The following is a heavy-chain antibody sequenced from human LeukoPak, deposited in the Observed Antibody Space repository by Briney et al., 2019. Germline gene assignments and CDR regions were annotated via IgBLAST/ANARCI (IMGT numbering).Heavy chain of an antibody. Sequence: GASVKLSCKASGGTFSSYAISWVRQAPGQGLEWMGRIIPILGIANYAQKFQGRVTITADKSTSTAYMELSSLRSEDTAVCYCARLTYSSGEPPGDYWGQGTLVTVSS. D-gene: IGHD6-19*01. CDR1: GGTFSSYA. J-gene: IGHJ4*02. CDR3: ARLTYSSGEPPGDY. CDR2: IIPILGIA. V-gene: IGHV1-69*04.